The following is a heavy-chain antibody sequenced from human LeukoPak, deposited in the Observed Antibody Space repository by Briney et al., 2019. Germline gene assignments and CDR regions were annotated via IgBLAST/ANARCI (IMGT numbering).Heavy chain of an antibody. CDR3: AKDIGTINYYYGMDV. CDR2: ISYDGGNK. CDR1: GFTFSSSG. D-gene: IGHD1-26*01. V-gene: IGHV3-30*18. J-gene: IGHJ6*02. Sequence: GGSLRLSCAASGFTFSSSGMHWVRQAPGKGLEWVAVISYDGGNKYYVDSVKGRFTISRDNSKNTLHLQMNSLRAEDTAVYYCAKDIGTINYYYGMDVWGQGTTVTVSS.